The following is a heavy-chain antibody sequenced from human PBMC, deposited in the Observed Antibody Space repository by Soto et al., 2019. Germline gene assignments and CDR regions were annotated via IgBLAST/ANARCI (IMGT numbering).Heavy chain of an antibody. J-gene: IGHJ4*02. Sequence: EVQLLESGGGLVQPGGSLRLSCAASGFTFSSYAMTWVRQAPVKGLEWVSTISNSGGNTYYADSVKGRFTISRDNSKNTLYLKMSSLRAEDTAVYYCAKPREVAGRGRFDYWGQGTLVTVSS. CDR2: ISNSGGNT. CDR1: GFTFSSYA. D-gene: IGHD3-10*01. V-gene: IGHV3-23*01. CDR3: AKPREVAGRGRFDY.